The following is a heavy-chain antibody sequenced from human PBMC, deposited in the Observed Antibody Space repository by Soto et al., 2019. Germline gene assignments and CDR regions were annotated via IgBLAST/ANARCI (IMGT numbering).Heavy chain of an antibody. CDR1: GFTFSIFA. D-gene: IGHD6-13*01. CDR2: TIDSGGST. V-gene: IGHV3-23*01. CDR3: AKGSSYYDYYGVDV. J-gene: IGHJ6*02. Sequence: EVQLLESVGGLVQPGGSLRISCAASGFTFSIFAMGWVRQAPGKGREWVSDTIDSGGSTYYADSVQGRFTISRDNAKSTLYLQRNSLRAEDTALYYCAKGSSYYDYYGVDVCGQGTTVTVSS.